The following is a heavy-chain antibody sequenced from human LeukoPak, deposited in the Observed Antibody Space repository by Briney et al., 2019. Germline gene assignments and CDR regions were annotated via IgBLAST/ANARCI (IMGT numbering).Heavy chain of an antibody. V-gene: IGHV1-2*02. CDR1: GGTFSSYA. CDR3: ARGYDFWMDY. J-gene: IGHJ4*02. CDR2: INPNSGGT. Sequence: GSSVKVSCKASGGTFSSYAISWVRQAPGQGLEWMGWINPNSGGTNYAHQGRVTMTRDTSISTAYMELSRLRSDDTAVYYCARGYDFWMDYWGQGTLVTVSS. D-gene: IGHD3-3*01.